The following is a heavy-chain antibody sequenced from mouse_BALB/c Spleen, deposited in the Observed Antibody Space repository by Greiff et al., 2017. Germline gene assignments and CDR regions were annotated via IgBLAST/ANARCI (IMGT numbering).Heavy chain of an antibody. D-gene: IGHD1-1*01. J-gene: IGHJ2*01. V-gene: IGHV1S132*01. CDR1: GYTFTSYW. CDR2: IFPGTGTT. Sequence: VQLQQSGAELVKPGASVKLSCKTSGYTFTSYWIQWVKQRPGQGLGWIGEIFPGTGTTYYNEKFKGKATLTIDTSSSTAYMQLSSLTSEDSAVYFCARGFTTVGYYLDYWGQGTTLTVSS. CDR3: ARGFTTVGYYLDY.